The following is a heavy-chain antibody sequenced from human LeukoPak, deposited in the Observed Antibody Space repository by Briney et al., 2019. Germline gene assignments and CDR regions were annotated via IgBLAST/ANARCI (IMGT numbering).Heavy chain of an antibody. J-gene: IGHJ4*02. CDR3: ARAAYYDFWSGYIDY. CDR1: GYTFTGYY. D-gene: IGHD3-3*01. V-gene: IGHV1-2*02. CDR2: INPNSGGT. Sequence: ASVKVSCKASGYTFTGYYMHWVRQAPGQGLEWMGWINPNSGGTNYAQKFQGRVTITRDTSISTAYMELSRLRSDDTAVYYCARAAYYDFWSGYIDYWGQGTLVTVSS.